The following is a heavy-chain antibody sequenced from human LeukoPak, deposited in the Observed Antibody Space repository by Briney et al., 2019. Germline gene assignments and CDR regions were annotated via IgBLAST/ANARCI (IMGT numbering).Heavy chain of an antibody. CDR2: ISSSSSYI. V-gene: IGHV3-21*01. Sequence: GRSLRLSCAASGFTFSSYSMNWVRQAPGKGLEWVSSISSSSSYIYYADSVKGRFTISRDNAKNSLYLQMNSLRAEDTAVYYCARINGYSSGWGIDYWGQGTLVTVSS. J-gene: IGHJ4*02. CDR1: GFTFSSYS. D-gene: IGHD6-19*01. CDR3: ARINGYSSGWGIDY.